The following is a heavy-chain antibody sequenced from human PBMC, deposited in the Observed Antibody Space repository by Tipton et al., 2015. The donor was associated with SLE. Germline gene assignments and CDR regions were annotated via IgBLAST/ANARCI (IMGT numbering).Heavy chain of an antibody. CDR2: VYYSGTT. J-gene: IGHJ2*01. CDR1: GGSISSSSYY. CDR3: AREVLSTVVYWYFDL. D-gene: IGHD4-23*01. Sequence: GSLRLSCTVSGGSISSSSYYWGWIRQPPGKGLEWIGSVYYSGTTYYNPSLKSRVTISADTSKNQFSLKLTSGTAADTAVYYCAREVLSTVVYWYFDLWGRGTLVTVFS. V-gene: IGHV4-39*02.